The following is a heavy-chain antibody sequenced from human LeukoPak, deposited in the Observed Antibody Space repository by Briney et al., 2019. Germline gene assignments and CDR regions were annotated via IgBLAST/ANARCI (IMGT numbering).Heavy chain of an antibody. CDR2: IYYIGTT. D-gene: IGHD3-10*01. J-gene: IGHJ5*02. CDR3: AAYYYGSGSSPGFFDP. CDR1: GGSISSTNYY. V-gene: IGHV4-39*01. Sequence: PSETLSLTCTVSGGSISSTNYYWGWLRQAPGRGLECFGNIYYIGTTYYNPSLRSRVTISVDTSKGQFSLKVTSVTAADTAVYYCAAYYYGSGSSPGFFDPWGQGTLVTVSS.